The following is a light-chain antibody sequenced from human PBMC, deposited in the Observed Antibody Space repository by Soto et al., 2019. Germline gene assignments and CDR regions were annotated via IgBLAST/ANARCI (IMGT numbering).Light chain of an antibody. J-gene: IGKJ5*01. CDR1: QSISRW. Sequence: DIQMTQCLSTPSASVGSGVTITCRASQSISRWLAWYQQKPGRAPKLLIYDASTLESGVPSRFSGSGSETEFTLTISRLQPDDFATYFCHSRAFGQGTRLEIK. CDR3: HSRA. CDR2: DAS. V-gene: IGKV1-5*01.